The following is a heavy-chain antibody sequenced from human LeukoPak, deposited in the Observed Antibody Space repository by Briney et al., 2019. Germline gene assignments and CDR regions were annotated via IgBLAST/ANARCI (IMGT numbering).Heavy chain of an antibody. V-gene: IGHV3-21*01. D-gene: IGHD6-19*01. Sequence: GSLRLSCAASGFTFSSYSMNWVRQAPGKGLEWVSSISSSSSYIYYADSVKGRFTISRDNAKNSLYLQMNSLRAEDTAVYYCARHCSGWLRLNWFDPWGQGTLVTVSS. J-gene: IGHJ5*02. CDR2: ISSSSSYI. CDR3: ARHCSGWLRLNWFDP. CDR1: GFTFSSYS.